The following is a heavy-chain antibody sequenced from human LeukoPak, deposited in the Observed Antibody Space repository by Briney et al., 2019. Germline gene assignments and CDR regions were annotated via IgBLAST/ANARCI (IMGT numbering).Heavy chain of an antibody. V-gene: IGHV4-39*01. CDR3: ARSLSTTGLR. J-gene: IGHJ4*02. CDR2: INYSGNT. Sequence: SETLSLTCTVSGGSVSSSDYYWGWIRQPPGKGLEWIGSINYSGNTYYNPSLRNRVNISVDTSKNQFSLKLSSVTAADTAVYYCARSLSTTGLRWGQGTLVTVSS. D-gene: IGHD1-1*01. CDR1: GGSVSSSDYY.